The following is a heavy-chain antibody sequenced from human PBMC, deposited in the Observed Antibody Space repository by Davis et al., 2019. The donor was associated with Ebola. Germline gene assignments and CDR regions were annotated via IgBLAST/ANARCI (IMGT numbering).Heavy chain of an antibody. V-gene: IGHV1-8*02. CDR2: MNPNSGNT. Sequence: ASVKVSCKASGGTFSSYAISWVRQAPGQGLEWMGWMNPNSGNTGYAQKFQGRVTMTRNTSISTAYMELSSLRSEDTAVYYCAIYLVLDAFDIWGQGTMVTVSS. D-gene: IGHD2-8*02. CDR3: AIYLVLDAFDI. CDR1: GGTFSSYA. J-gene: IGHJ3*02.